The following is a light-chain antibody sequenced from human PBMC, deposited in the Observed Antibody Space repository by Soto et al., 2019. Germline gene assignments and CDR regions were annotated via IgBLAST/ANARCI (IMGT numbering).Light chain of an antibody. CDR1: QSFRGL. J-gene: IGKJ5*01. Sequence: EVVLTPSPVTLSLSAGERATLSCRASQSFRGLLAWYQQKPGQAPRLLIYDAYNRATGIPPRFSGSGSGTDFTLTISSLEPEDSAVYYCQQRHMWPITFGQGTRLEI. V-gene: IGKV3-11*01. CDR2: DAY. CDR3: QQRHMWPIT.